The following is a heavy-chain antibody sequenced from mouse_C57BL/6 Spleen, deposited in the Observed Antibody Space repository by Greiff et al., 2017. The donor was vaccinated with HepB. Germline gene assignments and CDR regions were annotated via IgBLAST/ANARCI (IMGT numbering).Heavy chain of an antibody. J-gene: IGHJ2*01. D-gene: IGHD1-1*01. CDR1: GYTFTSYW. CDR2: IDPSDSYT. V-gene: IGHV1-59*01. CDR3: ARFLITTVEGVDY. Sequence: VQLQQPGAELVRPGTSVKLSCKASGYTFTSYWMHWVKQRPGQGLEWIGVIDPSDSYTNYYQKFKGKATLTVDTSSSTAYMQLSSLTSEDSAVYYCARFLITTVEGVDYWGQGTTLTVSS.